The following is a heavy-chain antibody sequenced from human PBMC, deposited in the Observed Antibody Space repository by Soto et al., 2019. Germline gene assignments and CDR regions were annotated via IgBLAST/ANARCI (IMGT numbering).Heavy chain of an antibody. D-gene: IGHD3-22*01. V-gene: IGHV1-69*13. Sequence: ASVKVSCKASGGTFSTYAINWVRQAPGQGLEWMGGIIPIFGTANYAQKFQDRVAITADESTSTAYMELSSLRSEDTAVYYCASHSFYYDSSGYYPPSGYWGQGTMVTVSS. CDR3: ASHSFYYDSSGYYPPSGY. J-gene: IGHJ4*02. CDR2: IIPIFGTA. CDR1: GGTFSTYA.